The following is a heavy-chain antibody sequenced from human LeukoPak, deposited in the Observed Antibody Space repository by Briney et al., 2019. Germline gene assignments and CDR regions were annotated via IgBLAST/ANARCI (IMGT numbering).Heavy chain of an antibody. J-gene: IGHJ4*02. V-gene: IGHV3-30*18. CDR3: AKDGSDSVVVTAIDY. CDR1: GFTFSSYG. CDR2: ISYDGSNK. Sequence: PGGSLRLSCAASGFTFSSYGMHWVRQAPGKGLEWVAVISYDGSNKYYADSVKGRFTISRDNSKNTLYLQMNSLRAEDTAVYYCAKDGSDSVVVTAIDYWGQGTLVTVSS. D-gene: IGHD2-21*02.